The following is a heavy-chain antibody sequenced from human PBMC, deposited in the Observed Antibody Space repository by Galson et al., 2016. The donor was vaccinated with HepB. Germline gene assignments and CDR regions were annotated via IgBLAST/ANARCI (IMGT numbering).Heavy chain of an antibody. CDR3: ARYYDILTGYSNYGMDV. D-gene: IGHD3-9*01. CDR1: GFTFSSYA. V-gene: IGHV3-23*01. J-gene: IGHJ6*02. CDR2: ISGSGGST. Sequence: SLRLSCAASGFTFSSYAMSWVRQAPGKGLEWVSAISGSGGSTYYADSVKGRFTISRDNSKNTLYLQMYSLRAEDTAVYYCARYYDILTGYSNYGMDVWGQGTTVTVSS.